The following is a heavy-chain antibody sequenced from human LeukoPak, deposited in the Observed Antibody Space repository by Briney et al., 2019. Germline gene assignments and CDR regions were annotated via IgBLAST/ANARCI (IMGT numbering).Heavy chain of an antibody. Sequence: SQTLSHTCAISGDSVSSNSAAWNWIRQSPSRGLEWLGRTYYRSTWYNDYAVSVKSRITINPDTSKNQFSLQMNSVTPEDTAVYYCAREREESSITHSNTFDYSGHRTLVTVSS. D-gene: IGHD4-11*01. V-gene: IGHV6-1*01. CDR1: GDSVSSNSAA. J-gene: IGHJ4*01. CDR2: TYYRSTWYN. CDR3: AREREESSITHSNTFDY.